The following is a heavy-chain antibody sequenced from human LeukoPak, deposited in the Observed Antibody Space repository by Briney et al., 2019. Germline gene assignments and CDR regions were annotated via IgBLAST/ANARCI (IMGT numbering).Heavy chain of an antibody. CDR3: ARAHDTLLVVDRGFEV. D-gene: IGHD3-22*01. V-gene: IGHV3-20*04. CDR2: INWNGATT. Sequence: PGGSLRLSCAASGFTFDDYGMSWVRQAPGKGLEWVSGINWNGATTTYADSVKGRFTISRDNAKNSLYLQMNSLRAEDTAFYYCARAHDTLLVVDRGFEVWGQGTTVTVSS. J-gene: IGHJ3*01. CDR1: GFTFDDYG.